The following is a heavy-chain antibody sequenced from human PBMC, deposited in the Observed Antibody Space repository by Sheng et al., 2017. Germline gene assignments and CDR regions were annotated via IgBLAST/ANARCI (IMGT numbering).Heavy chain of an antibody. CDR1: GFSLSTSGVG. J-gene: IGHJ4*02. CDR3: AHKGYYYDSSGYPGPYYFDY. V-gene: IGHV2-5*01. Sequence: QITLKESGPTLVKPTQTLTLTCTFSGFSLSTSGVGVGWIRQPPGKALEWLALIYWNDDKRYSPSLKSRLTITNDTSKNQVVLTMTNMDPVDTATYYCAHKGYYYDSSGYPGPYYFDYWGQGTLVTVSS. D-gene: IGHD3-22*01. CDR2: IYWNDDK.